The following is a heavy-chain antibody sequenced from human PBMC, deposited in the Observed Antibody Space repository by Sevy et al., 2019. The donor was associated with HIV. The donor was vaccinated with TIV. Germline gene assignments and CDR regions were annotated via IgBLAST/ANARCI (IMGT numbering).Heavy chain of an antibody. J-gene: IGHJ4*02. V-gene: IGHV3-7*01. CDR1: GFTFSSYW. D-gene: IGHD1-1*01. Sequence: GGSLRLSCVASGFTFSSYWMNWVRLAPGKGLEWVANINQDGSVKYFVDSVKGRFTISRDNAKNSLYLQMNSLTVEDTAIYYCAREWYMYSGDYWGQGTLVTVSS. CDR2: INQDGSVK. CDR3: AREWYMYSGDY.